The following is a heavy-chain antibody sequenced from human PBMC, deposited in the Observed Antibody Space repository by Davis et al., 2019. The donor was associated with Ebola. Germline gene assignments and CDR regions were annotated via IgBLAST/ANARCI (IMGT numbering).Heavy chain of an antibody. J-gene: IGHJ4*02. CDR2: IIPIFGTA. CDR1: GGTFSSYA. Sequence: SVKVSCKASGGTFSSYAISWVRQAPGQGLEWMGGIIPIFGTANYAQKFQGRVTITADESASTAYMELSSLRSDDTAVYYCARDPGGSYWGNDYWGQGTLVTVSS. CDR3: ARDPGGSYWGNDY. D-gene: IGHD1-26*01. V-gene: IGHV1-69*13.